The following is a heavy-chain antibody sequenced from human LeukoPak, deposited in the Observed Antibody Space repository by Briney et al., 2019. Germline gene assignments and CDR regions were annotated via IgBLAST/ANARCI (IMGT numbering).Heavy chain of an antibody. J-gene: IGHJ4*02. CDR1: GCSISSYY. CDR3: AREGCSSTSCTCYY. CDR2: IYTSGNT. V-gene: IGHV4-4*07. Sequence: SETLSLTCTVSGCSISSYYWSWIRQPAAKVLEWIGRIYTSGNTNYNPSLKSRVTMSVDTSKSEFSLRLSSVTAADTGVYYCAREGCSSTSCTCYYCGQGALWTVS. D-gene: IGHD2-2*01.